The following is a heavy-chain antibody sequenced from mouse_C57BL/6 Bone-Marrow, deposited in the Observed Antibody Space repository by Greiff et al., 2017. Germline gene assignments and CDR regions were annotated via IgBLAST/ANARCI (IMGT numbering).Heavy chain of an antibody. Sequence: EVQRVESGPGLAKPSQTLSLTCSATGYSITSDYWNWIRKFPGNKLEYMGNISYSGSTYYNPSLKSRISITRDTSKNQYYLQWSSVTTEDTATYYCARDYYGYFDVWGTGTTVTVSS. CDR1: GYSITSDY. V-gene: IGHV3-8*01. D-gene: IGHD2-4*01. CDR3: ARDYYGYFDV. CDR2: ISYSGST. J-gene: IGHJ1*03.